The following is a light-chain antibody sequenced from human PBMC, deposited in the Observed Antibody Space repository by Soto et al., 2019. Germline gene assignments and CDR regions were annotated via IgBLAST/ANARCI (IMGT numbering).Light chain of an antibody. CDR1: SSDVGGYKY. CDR2: DIR. V-gene: IGLV2-14*03. J-gene: IGLJ1*01. CDR3: SSYTSSSTRV. Sequence: QSALTQPASVSGSPGRSITISCTGTSSDVGGYKYVSWYQQHPGKAPKLMIYDIRNRPSGVSNRFSGSNSGNTASLTISGLQAEDEADYYCSSYTSSSTRVFGTGTKLTVL.